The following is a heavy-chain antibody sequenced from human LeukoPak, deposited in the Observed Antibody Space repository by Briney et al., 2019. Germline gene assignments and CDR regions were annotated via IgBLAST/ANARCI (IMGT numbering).Heavy chain of an antibody. D-gene: IGHD6-19*01. CDR1: GDSINSYY. J-gene: IGHJ5*02. CDR2: IYSSGST. Sequence: SETLSLTCIVSGDSINSYYWSWIRQPAGKGLEWVGAIYSSGSTTYSPSLKSRVTMSVDTSKNQFSLKLSSVTAADSAVYYCARGSSGWFLHFFDPWGQGTLATVSS. CDR3: ARGSSGWFLHFFDP. V-gene: IGHV4-4*07.